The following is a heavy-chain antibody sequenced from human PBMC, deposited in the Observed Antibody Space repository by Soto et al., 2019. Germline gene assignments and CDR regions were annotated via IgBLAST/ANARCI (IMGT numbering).Heavy chain of an antibody. V-gene: IGHV3-13*05. CDR1: GFTFRNYD. J-gene: IGHJ6*02. CDR2: ISAAGDP. CDR3: ARTDRVFYGVDV. Sequence: EVQLVESGGGLVQPGGSLRLSCEASGFTFRNYDMHWVRQGTGKGLEWVSGISAAGDPDYADSVEGRFTISRENAQNSFFLQMNSLRVGDTAVYYCARTDRVFYGVDVWGQGTTVSFSS.